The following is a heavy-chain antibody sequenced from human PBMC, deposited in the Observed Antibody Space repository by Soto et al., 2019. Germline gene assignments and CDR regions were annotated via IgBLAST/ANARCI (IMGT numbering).Heavy chain of an antibody. CDR2: IDPSDSYT. CDR3: ARPYDSSGYNNDDAFDI. Sequence: PGESLKISCKGSGYSFTSYWISWVRQMPGKGLEWMGRIDPSDSYTNYSPSFQGHVTISADKSISTAYLQWSSLKASDTAMYYCARPYDSSGYNNDDAFDIWGQGTMVTVSS. D-gene: IGHD3-22*01. J-gene: IGHJ3*02. CDR1: GYSFTSYW. V-gene: IGHV5-10-1*01.